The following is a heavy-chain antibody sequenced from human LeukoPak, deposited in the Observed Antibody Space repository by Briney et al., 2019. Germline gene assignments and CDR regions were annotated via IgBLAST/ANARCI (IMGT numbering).Heavy chain of an antibody. CDR3: ARAPTVGYDFWSGYYGGAYYFDY. J-gene: IGHJ4*02. D-gene: IGHD3-3*01. Sequence: SETLSLTCAVSGGSISSGGYSWSWIRQPPGKGLEWIGYIYHSGSTYYNPSLKSRVTISVDTSKNQFSLKLSSVTAADTAVYYCARAPTVGYDFWSGYYGGAYYFDYWGQGTLVTVSS. CDR2: IYHSGST. CDR1: GGSISSGGYS. V-gene: IGHV4-30-2*01.